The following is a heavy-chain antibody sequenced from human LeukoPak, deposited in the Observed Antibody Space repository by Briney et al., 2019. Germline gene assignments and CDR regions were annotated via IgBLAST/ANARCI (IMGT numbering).Heavy chain of an antibody. CDR2: IYYSGST. V-gene: IGHV4-39*01. CDR3: ARLGTGYDSSGYSIGWFDP. Sequence: SETLSLTCTVSGGSISISTYYWGWIRQPPGKGLKWIGNIYYSGSTYYNPSLKSRVTISVDTSKNQFSLRLSSVTAADTAVYYCARLGTGYDSSGYSIGWFDPWGQGTLVTVSS. J-gene: IGHJ5*02. CDR1: GGSISISTYY. D-gene: IGHD3-22*01.